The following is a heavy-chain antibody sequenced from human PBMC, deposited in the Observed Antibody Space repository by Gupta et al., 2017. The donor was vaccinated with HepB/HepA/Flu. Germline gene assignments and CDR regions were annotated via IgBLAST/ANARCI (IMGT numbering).Heavy chain of an antibody. Sequence: QLQLQESSPGLVKPSETLSLTCTVSGGSISSSSYDWGWIRQPPGKVLEWIGSIYYSGSTYYNPSLKSRVTISVDTSKNQFSLKLSSVTAADTAVYYCARARLGYCTNGVCYTYYYYGSDVGGQGTTVTVSS. D-gene: IGHD2-8*01. CDR1: GGSISSSSYD. V-gene: IGHV4-39*01. J-gene: IGHJ6*02. CDR3: ARARLGYCTNGVCYTYYYYGSDV. CDR2: IYYSGST.